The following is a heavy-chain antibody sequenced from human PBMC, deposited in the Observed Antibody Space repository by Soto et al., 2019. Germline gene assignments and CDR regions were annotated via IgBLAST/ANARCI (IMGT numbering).Heavy chain of an antibody. CDR2: ISYDGSNK. CDR3: AKDCCTAMGHYYYYYGMDV. Sequence: HPGGSLRLSCAASGFTFSSYGMHWVRQAPGKGLEWVAVISYDGSNKYYADSVKGRFTISRDNSKNTLYLQMNSLRAEDTAVYYCAKDCCTAMGHYYYYYGMDVWGQGTTVTVSS. CDR1: GFTFSSYG. D-gene: IGHD5-18*01. V-gene: IGHV3-30*18. J-gene: IGHJ6*02.